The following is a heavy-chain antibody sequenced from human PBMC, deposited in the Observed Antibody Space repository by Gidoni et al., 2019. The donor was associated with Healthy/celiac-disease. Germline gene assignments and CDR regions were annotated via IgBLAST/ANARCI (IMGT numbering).Heavy chain of an antibody. CDR1: DYTFTSYG. J-gene: IGHJ4*02. D-gene: IGHD4-4*01. Sequence: QVQLVQAGAEVNKPRASVQVSFKASDYTFTSYGISGVRQAPGQGLEWMGWISAYNGNTNYAQKLQGRVTMTKDTATSTAYMELRSLRSDDTAVYYCARSPVTQLNYFDYWGQGTRVTVSS. CDR2: ISAYNGNT. CDR3: ARSPVTQLNYFDY. V-gene: IGHV1-18*01.